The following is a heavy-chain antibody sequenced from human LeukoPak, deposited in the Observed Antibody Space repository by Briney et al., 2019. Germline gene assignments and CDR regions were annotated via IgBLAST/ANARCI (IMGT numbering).Heavy chain of an antibody. CDR2: ISWNSGSI. Sequence: GGSLRLSCAASGFTFDDYAMHWVRQAPGKGLEWVSGISWNSGSIGYADSVKGRFTISRDNAKNSLYLQMNSLRAEDTALYYCAKDTRLQDYYXHGMDVWGQGTTVTVSS. J-gene: IGHJ6*02. CDR3: AKDTRLQDYYXHGMDV. CDR1: GFTFDDYA. V-gene: IGHV3-9*01. D-gene: IGHD4-11*01.